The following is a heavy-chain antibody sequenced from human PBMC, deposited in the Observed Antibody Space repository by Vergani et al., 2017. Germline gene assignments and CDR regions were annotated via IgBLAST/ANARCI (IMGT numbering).Heavy chain of an antibody. V-gene: IGHV4-61*02. CDR1: GESIRSGSHY. J-gene: IGHJ4*02. CDR2: IHTGGST. D-gene: IGHD2-15*01. CDR3: ARSRPYCTSGSCPAI. Sequence: QVKLQESGPGLLKPSQTLSLTCTVSGESIRSGSHYWIWIRQPAGQGPEWIGHIHTGGSTDLNPSFKSRVSISVDTSKSQFSLKLNSVTGADTAVYYCARSRPYCTSGSCPAIWGQGTLVTVSS.